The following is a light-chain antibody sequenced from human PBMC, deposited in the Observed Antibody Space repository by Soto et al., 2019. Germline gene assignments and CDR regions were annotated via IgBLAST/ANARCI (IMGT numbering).Light chain of an antibody. J-gene: IGLJ2*01. V-gene: IGLV2-11*01. Sequence: QSALTQPRSVSGSPGQSVTISCTGTSSDVGGYNYVSWYQQHPGKAPKLMIYDVSKRPSGVPDRFSGSKSGNTASLTISGLQAEDEADYYCCSYADSHKVFGGGTKVTVL. CDR2: DVS. CDR3: CSYADSHKV. CDR1: SSDVGGYNY.